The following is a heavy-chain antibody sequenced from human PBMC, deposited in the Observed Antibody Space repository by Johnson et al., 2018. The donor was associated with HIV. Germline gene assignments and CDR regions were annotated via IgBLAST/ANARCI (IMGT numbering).Heavy chain of an antibody. V-gene: IGHV3-13*01. D-gene: IGHD3-10*01. CDR2: IGTAGDT. CDR1: GFTFSCYD. Sequence: VQLVESGGGLVQPGGSLRLSCAASGFTFSCYDVHWVRQATGKGLEWVSPIGTAGDTYYPGSVKGRFTISRENAKNSLYLQMNSLRAGDTAVYYCARDRVWFGELYAFDIWGQGTMVTVSS. CDR3: ARDRVWFGELYAFDI. J-gene: IGHJ3*02.